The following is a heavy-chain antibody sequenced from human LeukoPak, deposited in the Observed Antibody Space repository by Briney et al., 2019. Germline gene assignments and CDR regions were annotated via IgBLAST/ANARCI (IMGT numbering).Heavy chain of an antibody. CDR3: ARGSSSWYGFDY. CDR2: IYTSGST. V-gene: IGHV4-61*02. D-gene: IGHD6-13*01. Sequence: TLSLTCTVSGGSISSGSYYWSWIRQPAGKGLEWIGRIYTSGSTNYNPSLKSRVTISVDTSKNQFSLKLSSVTAADTAVYYCARGSSSWYGFDYWGQGTLVTVSS. CDR1: GGSISSGSYY. J-gene: IGHJ4*02.